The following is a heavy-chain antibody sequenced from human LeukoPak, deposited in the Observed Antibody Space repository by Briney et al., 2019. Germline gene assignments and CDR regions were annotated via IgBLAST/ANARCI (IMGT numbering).Heavy chain of an antibody. CDR3: ASDYGDLYYFDY. D-gene: IGHD4/OR15-4a*01. V-gene: IGHV3-30-3*01. Sequence: GGSLGLSCVASGFTFSAYAMHWVRQAPGKGPEWVAVILYDGSNKYYADSVKGRFTVSRDNSKNTLYLQMNSLRAEDTAVYCCASDYGDLYYFDYWGQGTLVSVSS. CDR1: GFTFSAYA. CDR2: ILYDGSNK. J-gene: IGHJ4*02.